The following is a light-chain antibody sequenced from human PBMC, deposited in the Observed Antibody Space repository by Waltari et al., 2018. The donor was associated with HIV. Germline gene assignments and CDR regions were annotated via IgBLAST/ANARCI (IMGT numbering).Light chain of an antibody. CDR3: LQYNSHPWT. V-gene: IGKV1-17*01. Sequence: DVQITQSPSSLSASVGDRVTITCRASQGIRNDLGWYQQKPGKAPKRLMYAASQSGVPSRCSGSGSGTEFTLTISRLQPEDFETYYCLQYNSHPWTFGQGTKVEIK. CDR1: QGIRND. J-gene: IGKJ1*01. CDR2: AAS.